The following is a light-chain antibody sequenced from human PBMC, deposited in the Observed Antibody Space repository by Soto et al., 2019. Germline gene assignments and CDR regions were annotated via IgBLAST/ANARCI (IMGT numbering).Light chain of an antibody. CDR2: GNT. V-gene: IGLV1-40*01. J-gene: IGLJ2*01. Sequence: QLVLTQPPSVSGAPGQRVTISCTGSGSHYDVHWYQQLPGTAPKLLIYGNTNRPSGVPDRFSGSKSGTSASLAISGLQAEDEADYYCQSYDSSLSVLFGGGTKLTVL. CDR3: QSYDSSLSVL. CDR1: GSHYD.